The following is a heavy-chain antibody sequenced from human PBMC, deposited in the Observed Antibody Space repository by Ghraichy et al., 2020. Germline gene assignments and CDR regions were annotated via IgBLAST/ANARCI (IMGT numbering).Heavy chain of an antibody. V-gene: IGHV1-8*01. J-gene: IGHJ4*02. CDR1: GYTFTSYD. CDR3: ASSPIVGANPLDY. D-gene: IGHD1-26*01. Sequence: ASVKVSCKASGYTFTSYDINWVRQATGQGLEWMGWMNPNSGNTGYAQKFQGRVTMTRNTSISTAYMELTSLRSEDTAVYYCASSPIVGANPLDYWGQGTLVTVSS. CDR2: MNPNSGNT.